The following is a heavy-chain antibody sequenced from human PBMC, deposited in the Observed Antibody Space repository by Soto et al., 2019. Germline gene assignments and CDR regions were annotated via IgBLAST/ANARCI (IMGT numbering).Heavy chain of an antibody. J-gene: IGHJ3*02. CDR1: GFTFSSYW. V-gene: IGHV3-7*03. Sequence: PGGSLRLSCAASGFTFSSYWMSWVRQAPGRGLEWVANIKQEGSEKYYMDSVKGRFTISRDNAKNSLYLQMISLRVDDTAVYYCAGRYSSTFDIWGQGTMVTVSS. D-gene: IGHD5-18*01. CDR2: IKQEGSEK. CDR3: AGRYSSTFDI.